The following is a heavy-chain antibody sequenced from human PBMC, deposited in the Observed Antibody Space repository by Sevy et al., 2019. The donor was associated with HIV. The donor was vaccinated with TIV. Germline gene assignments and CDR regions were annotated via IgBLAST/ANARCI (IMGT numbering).Heavy chain of an antibody. V-gene: IGHV4-61*01. CDR1: GGSVSSGSYY. CDR3: ARDRRERENPSYGMDV. Sequence: SETLSLTCTVSGGSVSSGSYYWSWIRQPPGKGLEWIGYIYYSGSTNYNPSLKSRVTISVDTSKNQFSLKLSSVTAADTAEYYCARDRRERENPSYGMDVWGQGTTVTVSS. CDR2: IYYSGST. J-gene: IGHJ6*02.